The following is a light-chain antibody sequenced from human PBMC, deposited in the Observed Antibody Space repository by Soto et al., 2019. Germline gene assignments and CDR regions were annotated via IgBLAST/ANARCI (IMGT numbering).Light chain of an antibody. CDR1: QDISSS. CDR2: SAT. J-gene: IGKJ1*01. Sequence: DIQLTQSPSFLSASVGDRVTITCRASQDISSSLAWYQQKPGKAPQLLIYSATTLQSGVPSLFSGSGSGTEFTLTISSLQPEDFATYYCQQLKSYPRTFGQGTKVEAK. V-gene: IGKV1-9*01. CDR3: QQLKSYPRT.